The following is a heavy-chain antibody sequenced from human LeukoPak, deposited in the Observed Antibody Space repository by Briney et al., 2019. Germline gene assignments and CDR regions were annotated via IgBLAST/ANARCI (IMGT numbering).Heavy chain of an antibody. CDR3: AKDHTIRSFDS. Sequence: ASVTLSCKASGYTFIGYYMHWVRLAPGQGLEWMGWINPNSGGTNYAQKFQGRVTMTRDRSISTAYMELSRLRSDDTAVYYCAKDHTIRSFDSWGHGNPGSVSS. V-gene: IGHV1-2*02. CDR1: GYTFIGYY. D-gene: IGHD1-14*01. CDR2: INPNSGGT. J-gene: IGHJ4*03.